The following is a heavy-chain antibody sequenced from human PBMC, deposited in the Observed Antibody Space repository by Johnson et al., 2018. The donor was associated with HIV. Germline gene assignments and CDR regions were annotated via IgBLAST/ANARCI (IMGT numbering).Heavy chain of an antibody. J-gene: IGHJ3*02. D-gene: IGHD3-9*01. CDR3: ARAWGSRDILTALRGAFDI. Sequence: EVQLVESGGGLVQPGGSLRLSCAASGFTFSSYAMHWVRQAPGKGLEYVSAISSNGGSTYYANSVKGRFTISRDNSKNTLYLQMNSLRAEDTAVYYCARAWGSRDILTALRGAFDIWGQGTMVTVSS. CDR2: ISSNGGST. CDR1: GFTFSSYA. V-gene: IGHV3-64*01.